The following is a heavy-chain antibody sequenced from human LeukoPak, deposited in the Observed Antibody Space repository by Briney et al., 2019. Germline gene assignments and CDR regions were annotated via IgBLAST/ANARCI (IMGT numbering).Heavy chain of an antibody. Sequence: PSETLSLTCTVSGGSISDAAYYWSWIRQHPGEGLKWIGYIYYSGSTSYNPSLKSRVTISVDTSKNQFSLKLTSVTAADTAVYYCARQKYYYDSSGYGAFDYWGQGTLVTVSS. CDR1: GGSISDAAYY. CDR2: IYYSGST. V-gene: IGHV4-31*03. J-gene: IGHJ4*02. D-gene: IGHD3-22*01. CDR3: ARQKYYYDSSGYGAFDY.